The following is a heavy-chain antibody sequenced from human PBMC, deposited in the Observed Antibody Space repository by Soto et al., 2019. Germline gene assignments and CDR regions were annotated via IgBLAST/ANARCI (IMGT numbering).Heavy chain of an antibody. V-gene: IGHV4-39*01. D-gene: IGHD3-22*01. CDR1: GDSISSSDYY. CDR2: IYKSGST. CDR3: ARHLDYYDRSVFYYFDP. Sequence: QLQLQESGPGLVKPSETLSLTCSVSGDSISSSDYYWGWLRQPPGKRLEWIGTIYKSGSTSYNPSLQTRVTISRDKTKNQIPLELTSVAAAGTAVYYCARHLDYYDRSVFYYFDPWGQGTLVTVSS. J-gene: IGHJ4*02.